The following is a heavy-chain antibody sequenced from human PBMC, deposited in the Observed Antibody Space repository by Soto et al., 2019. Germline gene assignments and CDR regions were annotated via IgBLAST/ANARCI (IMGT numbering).Heavy chain of an antibody. CDR3: CDCGHTNLEC. J-gene: IGHJ4*02. Sequence: EVQLVESGGDLVQPGGSLRLSCAASGFTFSAYYMDWVRQAPGKGMEWVGLIRSKAESYTTEYAAFVRGRFTISRDDSKNLLFLQINSLTPENTAVCYCCDCGHTNLECWGRGTLVTVSS. V-gene: IGHV3-72*01. CDR1: GFTFSAYY. CDR2: IRSKAESYTT. D-gene: IGHD1-26*01.